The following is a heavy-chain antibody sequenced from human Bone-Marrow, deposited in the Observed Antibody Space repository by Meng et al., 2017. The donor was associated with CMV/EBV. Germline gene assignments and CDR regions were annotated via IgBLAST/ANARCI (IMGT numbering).Heavy chain of an antibody. Sequence: RRDRKDAGKGREWRGKKKKRGRKKKKENKKRRVKISEDTSKNQFSQKLSSVTAAETAVYYCAREQQMATIGTPFDYWGQGTLVTVSS. J-gene: IGHJ4*02. CDR3: AREQQMATIGTPFDY. D-gene: IGHD5-24*01. V-gene: IGHV4-34*01. CDR2: KKKRGRK.